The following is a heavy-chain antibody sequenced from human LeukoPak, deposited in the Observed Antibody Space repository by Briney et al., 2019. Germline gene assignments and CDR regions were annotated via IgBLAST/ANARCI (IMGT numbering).Heavy chain of an antibody. D-gene: IGHD3-10*01. J-gene: IGHJ4*02. Sequence: PGGSLRLSCAASGFTFSDYEMNWVRQAPGKGLEWVSYISSSASIIYYSDSVKGRFTISRDNAKNSLYLQMNSLRAEDTAVYYCAKDFRRELLWFGESDKGPIDYWGQGTLVTVSS. CDR1: GFTFSDYE. CDR3: AKDFRRELLWFGESDKGPIDY. CDR2: ISSSASII. V-gene: IGHV3-48*03.